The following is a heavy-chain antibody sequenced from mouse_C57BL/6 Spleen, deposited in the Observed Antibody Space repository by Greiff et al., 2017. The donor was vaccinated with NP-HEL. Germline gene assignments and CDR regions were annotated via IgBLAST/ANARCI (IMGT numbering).Heavy chain of an antibody. CDR3: ARGPLDY. J-gene: IGHJ2*01. Sequence: EVMLVESEGGLVQPGSSMKLSCTASGFTFSDYYMAWVRQVPEKGLEGVANINYDGSSTYYLDSLKSRFIISRDNAKNILYLQMSSLKSEDTATYYCARGPLDYWGQGTTLTVSS. CDR2: INYDGSST. V-gene: IGHV5-16*01. D-gene: IGHD3-3*01. CDR1: GFTFSDYY.